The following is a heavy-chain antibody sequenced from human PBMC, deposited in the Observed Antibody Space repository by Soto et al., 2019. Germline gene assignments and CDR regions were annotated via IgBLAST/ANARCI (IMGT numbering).Heavy chain of an antibody. J-gene: IGHJ4*02. CDR1: GYVFTSYG. V-gene: IGHV1-18*04. Sequence: VHLVQSGAEVKKPGASVKVSCKASGYVFTSYGFNWVRQAPGQGLEWVGWISAENGNTNYAQKVQGRVTMTTDTATTTAYMELRSLRSDDTAVYYCARNHCSSTNCYSLVDYWGQGTLVTVSS. D-gene: IGHD2-2*02. CDR2: ISAENGNT. CDR3: ARNHCSSTNCYSLVDY.